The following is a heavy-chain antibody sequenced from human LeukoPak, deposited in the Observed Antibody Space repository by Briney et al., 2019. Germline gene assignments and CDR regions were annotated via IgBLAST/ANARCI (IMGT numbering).Heavy chain of an antibody. CDR3: ASGHDSSGYYPIVDAFDI. V-gene: IGHV1-69*05. CDR1: GYTFTSYG. D-gene: IGHD3-22*01. CDR2: IIPIFGTA. Sequence: SVKVSCKASGYTFTSYGISWVRQAPGQGLEWMGGIIPIFGTANYAQKFQGRVTITTDESTSTAYMELSSLRSEDTAVYYCASGHDSSGYYPIVDAFDIWGQGTMVTVSS. J-gene: IGHJ3*02.